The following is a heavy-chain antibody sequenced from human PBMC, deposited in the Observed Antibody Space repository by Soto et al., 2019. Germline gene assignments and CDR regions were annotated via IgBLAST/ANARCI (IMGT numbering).Heavy chain of an antibody. CDR2: FTRSGNA. D-gene: IGHD3-10*01. Sequence: GGSLRLSCAASGFTFSNYAMSWVRQAPGKGLEWVSTFTRSGNAYYADSVKGRFTIYRDNSKNTLYLQMDSLRAEDTAVYYCAREFAPGSPNYDYWGLGTLVTVSS. J-gene: IGHJ4*02. CDR1: GFTFSNYA. V-gene: IGHV3-23*01. CDR3: AREFAPGSPNYDY.